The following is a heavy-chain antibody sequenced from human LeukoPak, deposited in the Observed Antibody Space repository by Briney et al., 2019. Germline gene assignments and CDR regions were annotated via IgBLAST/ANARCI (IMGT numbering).Heavy chain of an antibody. Sequence: ASVKVSCKTSGYTFTSYEINWVRQANGQGLEWMGWINPNSGGTNYAQKFQGRVTMTRDTSISTAYMELSRLRSEDTALYYCARDDYDSGPASWGQGTLVTVSS. CDR3: ARDDYDSGPAS. J-gene: IGHJ4*02. CDR2: INPNSGGT. V-gene: IGHV1-2*02. CDR1: GYTFTSYE. D-gene: IGHD3-16*01.